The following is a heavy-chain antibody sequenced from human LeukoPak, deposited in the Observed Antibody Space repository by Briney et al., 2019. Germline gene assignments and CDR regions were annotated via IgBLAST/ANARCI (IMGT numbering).Heavy chain of an antibody. CDR1: GFTFDDYG. CDR2: ISGDGGST. V-gene: IGHV3-43*02. J-gene: IGHJ4*02. Sequence: GGSLRLSCAASGFTFDDYGMSWVRQAPGKGLEWVSLISGDGGSTYYADSVKGRFTISRDNSKNSLYLQMNSLRTEDTALYYCAKDYTDYYDSSGLLSGYWGQGTLVTVSS. D-gene: IGHD3-22*01. CDR3: AKDYTDYYDSSGLLSGY.